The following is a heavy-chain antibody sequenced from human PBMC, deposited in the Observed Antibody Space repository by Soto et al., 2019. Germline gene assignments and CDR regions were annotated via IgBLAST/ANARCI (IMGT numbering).Heavy chain of an antibody. CDR1: GYPVTAYY. Sequence: QLHLVQSGAVVKKPGASVTVSCSASGYPVTAYYMHWVRQAPGRGLEWMGGINPATGAAKYTQTFQGRVTMTRDPSTSTVFMELSGLTSEDTAVFYCARGGGVGVAGSAAFYMWGQGTLVTVSS. J-gene: IGHJ3*02. V-gene: IGHV1-2*02. CDR3: ARGGGVGVAGSAAFYM. CDR2: INPATGAA. D-gene: IGHD3-3*01.